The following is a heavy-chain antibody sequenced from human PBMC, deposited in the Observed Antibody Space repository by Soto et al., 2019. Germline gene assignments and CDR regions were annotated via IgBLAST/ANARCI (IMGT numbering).Heavy chain of an antibody. CDR1: GFTFSSYG. D-gene: IGHD2-15*01. J-gene: IGHJ4*02. Sequence: QVQLVESGGGVVQPGRSLRLSCAASGFTFSSYGMHWVRQAPGKGLEWVAVIWYDGSNKYYADSVKGRFTISRDNSKNTLYLQMTSLRAEDTAVYYCARDGGYCSGGSCYSLNFDYWGQGTLVTVSS. V-gene: IGHV3-33*01. CDR2: IWYDGSNK. CDR3: ARDGGYCSGGSCYSLNFDY.